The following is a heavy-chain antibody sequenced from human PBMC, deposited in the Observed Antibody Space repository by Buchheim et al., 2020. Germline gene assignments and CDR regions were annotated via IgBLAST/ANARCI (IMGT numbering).Heavy chain of an antibody. J-gene: IGHJ4*02. V-gene: IGHV3-7*01. CDR3: ARVQYDFWSGYYNDY. CDR2: INQDGSEK. CDR1: GFTFGSYW. Sequence: EVQLVESGGGLVQPGGSLRLSCAASGFTFGSYWMSWVRQAPGKGLEWVANINQDGSEKYYVDSVKGRFTISRDNAENSLSLQMNSLRAEYTAVYYCARVQYDFWSGYYNDYWGQGTL. D-gene: IGHD3-3*01.